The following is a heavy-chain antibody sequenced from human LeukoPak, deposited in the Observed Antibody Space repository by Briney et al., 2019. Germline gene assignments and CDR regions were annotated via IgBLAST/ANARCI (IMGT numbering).Heavy chain of an antibody. CDR1: GGSISRDY. CDR3: ARATYSSNSADY. CDR2: IYYTGIT. D-gene: IGHD6-13*01. Sequence: PSETLSLTCTVSGGSISRDYWSWIRQPPGKGLEWIGYIYYTGITNYNPSLKSRVTISVDTSENQFSLKLSSVTAADTAVYYCARATYSSNSADYWGQGTLVTVSS. V-gene: IGHV4-59*01. J-gene: IGHJ4*02.